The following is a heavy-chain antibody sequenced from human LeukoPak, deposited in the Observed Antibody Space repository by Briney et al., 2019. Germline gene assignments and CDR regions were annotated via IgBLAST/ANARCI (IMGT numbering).Heavy chain of an antibody. CDR2: ISAYNGNT. CDR3: ARGNSITMVRGVKVGDY. V-gene: IGHV1-18*01. CDR1: GYTFTSYG. J-gene: IGHJ4*02. Sequence: ASAKVSCKASGYTFTSYGISWVRQAPGQGLEWMGWISAYNGNTNYAQKLQGRVTMTTDTSTSTAYMELRSLRSDDTAVYYCARGNSITMVRGVKVGDYWGQGTLVTVSS. D-gene: IGHD3-10*01.